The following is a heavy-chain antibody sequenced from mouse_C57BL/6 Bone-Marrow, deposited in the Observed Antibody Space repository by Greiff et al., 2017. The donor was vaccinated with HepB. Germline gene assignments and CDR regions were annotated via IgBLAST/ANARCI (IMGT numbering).Heavy chain of an antibody. D-gene: IGHD1-1*01. J-gene: IGHJ4*01. V-gene: IGHV14-4*01. Sequence: VQLQQSGAELVRPGVSVKLSCTTSGFNIKDDYMHWVKQRPEQGLEWIGWIDPENGDTEYASKFQGKATITADTSSNTAYLQLSSLTSEDTAVYYCTCTVVATWGDAMDYWGQGTSVTVSS. CDR2: IDPENGDT. CDR3: TCTVVATWGDAMDY. CDR1: GFNIKDDY.